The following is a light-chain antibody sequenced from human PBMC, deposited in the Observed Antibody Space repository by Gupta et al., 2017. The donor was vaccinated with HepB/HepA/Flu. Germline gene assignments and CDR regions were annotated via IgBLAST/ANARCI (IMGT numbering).Light chain of an antibody. CDR2: GAS. Sequence: EIVLTQSPGTLSLSPGERATLSCRASQSVSSSYLAWYQQKPGQAPRLLIFGASRRDTGIPDRFSGSGSGTDFTLSISRREPEDFAVYYCQQYGGSPPYTFGQGTQLEIK. V-gene: IGKV3-20*01. CDR1: QSVSSSY. CDR3: QQYGGSPPYT. J-gene: IGKJ2*01.